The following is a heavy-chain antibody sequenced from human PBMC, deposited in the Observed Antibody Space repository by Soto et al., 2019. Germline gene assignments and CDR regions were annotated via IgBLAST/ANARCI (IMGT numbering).Heavy chain of an antibody. CDR1: GGSISSYY. Sequence: PSETLSLTCTVSGGSISSYYWSWIRQPPGKGLEWIGYIYYSGSTNYNPSLKSRVTISVDTSKNQFSLKLSSVTAADTAVYYCARDLRCSGGSCYEGNWFDPWGQGTLVTVSS. V-gene: IGHV4-59*01. D-gene: IGHD2-15*01. CDR3: ARDLRCSGGSCYEGNWFDP. CDR2: IYYSGST. J-gene: IGHJ5*02.